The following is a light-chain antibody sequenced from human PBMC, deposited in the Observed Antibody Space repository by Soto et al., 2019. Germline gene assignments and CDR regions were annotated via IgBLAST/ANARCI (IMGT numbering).Light chain of an antibody. Sequence: ETVMTQSPATLSVSPGERATLSCRASQSVNSNLAWYQQKLGQAPRVLIYDASNRATGIPARFSGSGSGTDFTLEISRVETDDVGIYYCMQSTQLPPTFGQGTRLEI. J-gene: IGKJ5*01. CDR3: MQSTQLPPT. CDR2: DAS. CDR1: QSVNSN. V-gene: IGKV3D-15*01.